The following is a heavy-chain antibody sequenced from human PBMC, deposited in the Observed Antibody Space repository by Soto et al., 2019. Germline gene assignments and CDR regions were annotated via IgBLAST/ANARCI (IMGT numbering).Heavy chain of an antibody. J-gene: IGHJ5*02. D-gene: IGHD6-13*01. CDR2: IYPGDSDT. CDR3: ARRGSSWYDWFDP. Sequence: PGESLKISCKGSGYSFTSYWIGWVRQVPGKGLEWMGIIYPGDSDTRYSPSFQGQVTISADKSISTAYLQWSSLKASDTAMYYCARRGSSWYDWFDPWGQGALVTVSS. V-gene: IGHV5-51*01. CDR1: GYSFTSYW.